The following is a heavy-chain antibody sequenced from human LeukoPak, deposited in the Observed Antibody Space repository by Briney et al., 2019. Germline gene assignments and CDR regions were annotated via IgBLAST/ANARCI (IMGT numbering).Heavy chain of an antibody. D-gene: IGHD3-22*01. J-gene: IGHJ4*02. V-gene: IGHV1-69*05. CDR2: VIPIFGTA. CDR3: ARKGLAYYDSSGYYYGGEFDY. CDR1: GGTFSSYA. Sequence: SVKVSCKASGGTFSSYAISWVRQAPGQGLEWMGGVIPIFGTANYAQKFQGRVTITTDGSTSTAYMELSSLRSEDTAVYYCARKGLAYYDSSGYYYGGEFDYWGQGTLVTVSS.